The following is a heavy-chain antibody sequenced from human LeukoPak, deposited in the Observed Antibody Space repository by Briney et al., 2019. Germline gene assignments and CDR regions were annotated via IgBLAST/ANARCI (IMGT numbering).Heavy chain of an antibody. J-gene: IGHJ3*02. D-gene: IGHD3-10*01. CDR2: IGTAGDT. V-gene: IGHV3-13*04. Sequence: GGSLRLSCAASGNSISFSSYWMHWVRQGTGKGLEWVSAIGTAGDTYYPGSVKGRFTTSRENAKNSLYLQMNSLRVGDTAVYYCARGRGWGTFDIWGQGTMVTVSS. CDR3: ARGRGWGTFDI. CDR1: GNSISFSSYW.